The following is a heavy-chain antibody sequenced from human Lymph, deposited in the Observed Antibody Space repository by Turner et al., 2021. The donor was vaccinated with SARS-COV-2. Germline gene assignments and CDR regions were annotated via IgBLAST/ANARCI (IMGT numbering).Heavy chain of an antibody. D-gene: IGHD1-26*01. Sequence: QVQLVESGGCVVQPGRSLRLSCAASGVTFSTYAIHWVRQAPGKGLGWVAVISYDGFNKYYSDSVKGQFTISRDNSKNTLYLQMSSLRAEDTAVYYCARGSGSYLSAFDIWGQGTMVTVSS. J-gene: IGHJ3*02. CDR1: GVTFSTYA. V-gene: IGHV3-30*04. CDR3: ARGSGSYLSAFDI. CDR2: ISYDGFNK.